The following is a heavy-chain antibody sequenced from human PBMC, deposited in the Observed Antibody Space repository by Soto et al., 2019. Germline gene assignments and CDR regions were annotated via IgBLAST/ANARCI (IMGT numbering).Heavy chain of an antibody. Sequence: GASVKVSCKASGYTFTSYAMHWVRQAPGQRLEWMGWINGGNGNTYYSEHFQGRVTFTRDTSAGTAYMQLSSLRSEDTAVYYCARAVAVAADFDYWGQGTLVTVSS. CDR2: INGGNGNT. V-gene: IGHV1-3*01. CDR1: GYTFTSYA. CDR3: ARAVAVAADFDY. J-gene: IGHJ4*02. D-gene: IGHD6-19*01.